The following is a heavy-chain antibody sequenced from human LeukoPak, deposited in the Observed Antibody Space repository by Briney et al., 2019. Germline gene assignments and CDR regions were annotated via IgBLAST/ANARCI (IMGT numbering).Heavy chain of an antibody. CDR3: ARAYSSPNYYYYYYMDV. J-gene: IGHJ6*03. CDR1: GFTFSSYS. CDR2: IYSGGST. Sequence: GGSLRLSCAASGFTFSSYSMNWVRQAPGKGLEWVSVIYSGGSTYYADSVKGRFTISRDNAKNSLYLQMNSLRAEDTAVYYCARAYSSPNYYYYYYMDVWGKGTTVTVSS. V-gene: IGHV3-66*02. D-gene: IGHD6-13*01.